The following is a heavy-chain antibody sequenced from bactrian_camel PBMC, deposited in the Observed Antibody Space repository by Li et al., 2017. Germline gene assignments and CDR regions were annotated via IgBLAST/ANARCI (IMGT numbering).Heavy chain of an antibody. Sequence: VQLVSLGELVQPGGSLRLSCTAPGLTLSSYYMSWVRQAPGKGLEWVSAIRRDGGSTYYADSVKGRFTITRDNAANMLYLQMNNLKTEDTAMYYCAADPRGETWGCDGEYYPYWGQGTQVTVS. V-gene: IGHV3S40*01. CDR2: IRRDGGST. CDR1: GLTLSSYY. D-gene: IGHD2*01. J-gene: IGHJ4*01. CDR3: AADPRGETWGCDGEYYPY.